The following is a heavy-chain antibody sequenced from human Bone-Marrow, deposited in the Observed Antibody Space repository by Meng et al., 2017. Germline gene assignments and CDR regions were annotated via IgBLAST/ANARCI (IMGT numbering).Heavy chain of an antibody. J-gene: IGHJ4*02. V-gene: IGHV3-30*07. CDR2: ISYDGSNK. CDR1: GFTFSSYA. D-gene: IGHD6-19*01. CDR3: ARDRESGCPDY. Sequence: QVQLVGSGGGVVQPGRSLRLSCEASGFTFSSYAMHWVRQAPGKGLEWVAVISYDGSNKYYADSVKGRFTISRDNSKNTLYLQMNSLRAEDTAVYYCARDRESGCPDYWGQGTLVTVSS.